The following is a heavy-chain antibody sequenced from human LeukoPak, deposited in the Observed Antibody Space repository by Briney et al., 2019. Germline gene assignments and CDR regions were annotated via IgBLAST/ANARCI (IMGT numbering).Heavy chain of an antibody. D-gene: IGHD3-10*01. CDR1: GGSISSYY. J-gene: IGHJ3*02. V-gene: IGHV4-59*01. Sequence: KPSETLSLTCTVSGGSISSYYWSWIRQLPGKGLEWIGYIYYSGSTNYNPSLKSRVTISVDTSKNQFSLKLSSVAAADTAVYYCARGRSPQAPLPDAFDIWGQGTMVTVSS. CDR3: ARGRSPQAPLPDAFDI. CDR2: IYYSGST.